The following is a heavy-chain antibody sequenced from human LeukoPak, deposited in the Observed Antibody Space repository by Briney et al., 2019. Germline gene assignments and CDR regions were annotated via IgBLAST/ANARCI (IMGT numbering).Heavy chain of an antibody. CDR1: GFTFDDYG. J-gene: IGHJ6*02. CDR3: AGGYCSGGSCYYYGMDV. CDR2: INWNGGST. V-gene: IGHV3-20*01. Sequence: GGSLRLSCAASGFTFDDYGMSWVRQAPGKGLEWVSGINWNGGSTGYADSVKGRFTISRDNAKNSLYLQMNSLRAEDTALYHCAGGYCSGGSCYYYGMDVWGQGTTVTVSS. D-gene: IGHD2-15*01.